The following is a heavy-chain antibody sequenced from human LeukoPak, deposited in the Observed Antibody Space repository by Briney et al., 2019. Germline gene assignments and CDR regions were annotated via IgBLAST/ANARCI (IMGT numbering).Heavy chain of an antibody. CDR3: TSIVVVPAATDAFDI. CDR2: IRSKANSYAT. CDR1: GFTFSGSA. V-gene: IGHV3-73*01. J-gene: IGHJ3*02. D-gene: IGHD2-2*01. Sequence: PGGSLRLSCAASGFTFSGSAMRWVRQASGKGLEWVGRIRSKANSYATAYAASVKGRFTISRDDSKNTAYLQMNSLKTEDTAVYYCTSIVVVPAATDAFDIWGQGTMVTVSS.